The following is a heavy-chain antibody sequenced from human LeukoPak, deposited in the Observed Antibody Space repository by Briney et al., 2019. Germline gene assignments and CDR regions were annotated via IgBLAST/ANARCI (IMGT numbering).Heavy chain of an antibody. D-gene: IGHD5-12*01. CDR1: GFTFSSYA. J-gene: IGHJ4*02. CDR3: AKHRGQYFDY. CDR2: ISDRGSST. V-gene: IGHV3-23*01. Sequence: GGSLRLSCAASGFTFSSYAMSWVRQAPGKGLEWVSAISDRGSSTYYADSVKGRFTISRDNSKSTLYLQMNSLRAEDTALYYCAKHRGQYFDYWGQGTLVTVSS.